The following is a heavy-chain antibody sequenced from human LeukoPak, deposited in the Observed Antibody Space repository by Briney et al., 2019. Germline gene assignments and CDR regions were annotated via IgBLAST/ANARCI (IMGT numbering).Heavy chain of an antibody. CDR3: AREQSRIAVAGGLDY. Sequence: GGSLRLSCAASGFTFSSYSMNWVRQAPGKGLEWVSYISSSSTTIYYADSVKGRFTIPRDNAKNSLSPHMDSLRAEDTAVYYCAREQSRIAVAGGLDYWGQGTLVTVSS. J-gene: IGHJ4*02. D-gene: IGHD6-19*01. V-gene: IGHV3-48*04. CDR1: GFTFSSYS. CDR2: ISSSSTTI.